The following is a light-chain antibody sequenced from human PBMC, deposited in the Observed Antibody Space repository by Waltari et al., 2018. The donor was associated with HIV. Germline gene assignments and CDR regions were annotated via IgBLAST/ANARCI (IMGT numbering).Light chain of an antibody. J-gene: IGLJ3*02. CDR1: SSNIGINY. V-gene: IGLV1-47*01. Sequence: QSVLTQPPSASGTPGQRVSISCSGSSSNIGINYVYWYQQLPGTAPKLLMYRNDERPSGVPDRFSGSKSGTSASLAISGLRSEDEADYYCAAWDDRLSAWVFGGGTKLTVL. CDR2: RND. CDR3: AAWDDRLSAWV.